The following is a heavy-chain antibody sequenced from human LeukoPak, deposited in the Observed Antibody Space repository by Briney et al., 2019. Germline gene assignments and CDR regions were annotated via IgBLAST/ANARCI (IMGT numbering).Heavy chain of an antibody. CDR1: GITLSNYG. J-gene: IGHJ5*02. D-gene: IGHD6-19*01. Sequence: PGGSLRLSCAVSGITLSNYGMSWVRQAPGKGLEWLSVIAYDAANRYYADSVKGRFTISRDNAKNTLYLQMGSLRVEDTAVYYCARTFGSGRYPGDWFDPWGQGTLVTVSS. CDR2: IAYDAANR. CDR3: ARTFGSGRYPGDWFDP. V-gene: IGHV3-30*03.